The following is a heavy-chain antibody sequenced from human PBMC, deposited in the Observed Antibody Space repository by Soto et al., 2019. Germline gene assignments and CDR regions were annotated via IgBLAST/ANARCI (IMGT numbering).Heavy chain of an antibody. Sequence: SETLSLTCAVYGGSFSGYYWSWIRQPPGKGLEWIGEINHSGSTNYNPSLKSRVTISVDTSKNQFSLKLSSVTAADTAVYYCARQPQRITGTTWYNWFDPWGQGTLVTVSS. J-gene: IGHJ5*02. CDR3: ARQPQRITGTTWYNWFDP. CDR1: GGSFSGYY. V-gene: IGHV4-34*01. D-gene: IGHD1-7*01. CDR2: INHSGST.